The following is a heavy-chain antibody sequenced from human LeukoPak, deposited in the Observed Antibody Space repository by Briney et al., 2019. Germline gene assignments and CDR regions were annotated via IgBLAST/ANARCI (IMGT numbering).Heavy chain of an antibody. J-gene: IGHJ4*02. Sequence: GGSQRLSCAASGFTVSSYYMSWVRQAPGKGLEWVSFLYTDGNTYYADSVKGRFTISRDNSKNTLYLQMNSLRAEDTAVYYCASDRYSSGWLDYWGQGTLVTVSS. V-gene: IGHV3-66*01. CDR2: LYTDGNT. CDR1: GFTVSSYY. D-gene: IGHD6-19*01. CDR3: ASDRYSSGWLDY.